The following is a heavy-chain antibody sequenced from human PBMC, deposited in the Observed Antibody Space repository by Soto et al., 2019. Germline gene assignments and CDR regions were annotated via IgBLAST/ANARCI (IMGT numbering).Heavy chain of an antibody. CDR2: IYYSGST. J-gene: IGHJ6*02. V-gene: IGHV4-59*01. Sequence: SQTLSLTCTVSGGSISSYYWRWIRQPPGKGLEWIGYIYYSGSTNYNPSLKIRVTISVDTSKNQFSLKLSSVTAADTAVYYCARVWKDSNDYYYYYGMDVWGQGTMVTVSS. CDR1: GGSISSYY. D-gene: IGHD4-4*01. CDR3: ARVWKDSNDYYYYYGMDV.